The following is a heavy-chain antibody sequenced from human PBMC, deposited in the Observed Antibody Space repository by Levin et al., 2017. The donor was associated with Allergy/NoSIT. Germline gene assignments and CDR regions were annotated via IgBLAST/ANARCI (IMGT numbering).Heavy chain of an antibody. V-gene: IGHV3-11*01. D-gene: IGHD4-17*01. CDR3: ASPYGDRFLGYYGMDV. Sequence: LSLTCAASGFTFSDYYMSWIRQAPGKGLEWVSYISSSGSTIYYADSVKGRFTISRDNAKNSLYLQMNSLRAEDTAVYYCASPYGDRFLGYYGMDVWGQGTTVTVSS. CDR2: ISSSGSTI. CDR1: GFTFSDYY. J-gene: IGHJ6*02.